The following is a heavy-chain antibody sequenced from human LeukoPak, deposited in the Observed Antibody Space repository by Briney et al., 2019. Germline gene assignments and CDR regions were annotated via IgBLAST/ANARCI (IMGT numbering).Heavy chain of an antibody. Sequence: GGSLRLSCAASGLIFSSYAMTWVRQAPGKGLEWVSSFGLYGGTTHYADSVKGRSTISRDNSKNTLYLQMTSLRADDTAVYYCVKDSSTTSWYFAFDVWGQGTMVAVSS. CDR1: GLIFSSYA. CDR2: FGLYGGTT. CDR3: VKDSSTTSWYFAFDV. D-gene: IGHD2-2*01. J-gene: IGHJ3*01. V-gene: IGHV3-23*01.